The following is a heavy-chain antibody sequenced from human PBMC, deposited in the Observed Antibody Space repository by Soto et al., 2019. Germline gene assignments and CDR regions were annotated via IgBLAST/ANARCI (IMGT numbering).Heavy chain of an antibody. CDR1: GYTYTTHY. Sequence: QVQLVQSGTEVKKPGASVNVSCKASGYTYTTHYMHWVRQAPGQVLEWIGIINPSGGRTTYALKFQGRVTMASDTSTNTVYVELTSLRSEDTAIYFCARAGENYGSGTFSPPLRYYFNSWGQGTLVTVSS. D-gene: IGHD3-10*01. CDR3: ARAGENYGSGTFSPPLRYYFNS. J-gene: IGHJ4*02. CDR2: INPSGGRT. V-gene: IGHV1-46*01.